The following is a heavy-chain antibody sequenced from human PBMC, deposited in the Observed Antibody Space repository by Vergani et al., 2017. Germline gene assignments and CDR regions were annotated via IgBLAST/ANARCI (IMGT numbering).Heavy chain of an antibody. J-gene: IGHJ4*02. Sequence: QVQLPESGPGLVKPSETLSLTCTVSGGSISSHYWSWIRQPPGKGLEWIGYIYYSGSTYYNPSLKSRVTISVDTSKNQFSLKLSSVTAADTAVYYCARRVSEAAAGTRLDYWGQGTLVTVSS. CDR2: IYYSGST. V-gene: IGHV4-59*08. CDR1: GGSISSHY. CDR3: ARRVSEAAAGTRLDY. D-gene: IGHD6-13*01.